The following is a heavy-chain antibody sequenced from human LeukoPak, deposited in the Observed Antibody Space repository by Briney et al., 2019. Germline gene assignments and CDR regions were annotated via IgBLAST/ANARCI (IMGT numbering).Heavy chain of an antibody. CDR3: ARDAGWGYYDL. D-gene: IGHD1-26*01. CDR1: GFTFSTSW. V-gene: IGHV3-7*01. CDR2: IDKHGSGK. Sequence: PGGSLRLSCVASGFTFSTSWMTWVRQAPGKGLEWVVNIDKHGSGKYYVDSVKGRFAISRDYASNSVFLQMDSLRAEDTSVYYCARDAGWGYYDLWGQGTPVTVSS. J-gene: IGHJ4*02.